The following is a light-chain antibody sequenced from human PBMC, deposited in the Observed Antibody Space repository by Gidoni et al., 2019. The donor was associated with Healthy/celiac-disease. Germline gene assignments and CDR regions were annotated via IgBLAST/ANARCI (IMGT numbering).Light chain of an antibody. CDR2: GAS. CDR1: QRVSSSY. CDR3: QQYGSSPPWT. J-gene: IGKJ1*01. Sequence: IVLTQSPGTLSLSPGERATLSCRASQRVSSSYLDWYQQKPGQAPRLLIYGASSRATGIPDRFSGSGSGTDFTLTISRLEPEDFAVDYCQQYGSSPPWTFGQGTKVEIK. V-gene: IGKV3-20*01.